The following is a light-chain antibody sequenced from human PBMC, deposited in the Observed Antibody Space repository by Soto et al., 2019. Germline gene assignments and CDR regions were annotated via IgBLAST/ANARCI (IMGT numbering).Light chain of an antibody. CDR1: QGISNY. Sequence: IPLTQSPSSLSASVGDRVTITCRASQGISNYLAWYQQKPGKAPKLLIYIASTLQGGVQSRFSGSGSGTAFSLTISSLQPEDVATYYCQYLNSFPLTFGGGTKVEIK. J-gene: IGKJ4*01. CDR3: QYLNSFPLT. CDR2: IAS. V-gene: IGKV1-9*01.